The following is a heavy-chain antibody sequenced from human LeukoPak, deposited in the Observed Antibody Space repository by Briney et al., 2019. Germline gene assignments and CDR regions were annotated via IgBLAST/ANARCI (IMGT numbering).Heavy chain of an antibody. D-gene: IGHD2-2*01. CDR1: GYTFTSYG. V-gene: IGHV1-18*01. Sequence: ASVKVSCKASGYTFTSYGITWVRQAPGQGPEWMGWISVSNGNTNFAQKLQDRVTMTTDTSTNTACMELRSLRSDDTGVYYCARGMYQLLLWGQGTLVTVSS. J-gene: IGHJ4*02. CDR2: ISVSNGNT. CDR3: ARGMYQLLL.